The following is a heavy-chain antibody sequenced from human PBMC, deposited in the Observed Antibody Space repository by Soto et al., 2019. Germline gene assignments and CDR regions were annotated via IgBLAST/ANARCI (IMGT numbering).Heavy chain of an antibody. J-gene: IGHJ4*02. D-gene: IGHD3-10*01. CDR3: ARDHVTRGHDY. Sequence: VSVRVSCKASGYTFTSYAMHWVRQAPGQRLEWMGWINAGNGNTKYSQKFQGRVTITRDTSASTAYMELSSLRSEDTAVYYCARDHVTRGHDYWGQGTLVTVSS. CDR1: GYTFTSYA. CDR2: INAGNGNT. V-gene: IGHV1-3*01.